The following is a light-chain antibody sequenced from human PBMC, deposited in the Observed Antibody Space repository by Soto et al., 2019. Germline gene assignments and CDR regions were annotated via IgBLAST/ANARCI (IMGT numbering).Light chain of an antibody. V-gene: IGKV1-39*01. Sequence: DIQMTQSPSSLSASIGDRVTLTCRASQSITTYLNWYQQNPGTAPKLLIYGASRLHSGVPSRFSGSGSGSAFTLTISDLQPEDFATYYWQQSSSTPRTFGQGTKVDIK. CDR2: GAS. CDR1: QSITTY. J-gene: IGKJ1*01. CDR3: QQSSSTPRT.